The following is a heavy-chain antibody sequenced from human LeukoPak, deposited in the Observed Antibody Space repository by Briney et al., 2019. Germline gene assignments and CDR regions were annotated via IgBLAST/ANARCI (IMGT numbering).Heavy chain of an antibody. CDR1: GFTFSSYS. V-gene: IGHV3-7*01. CDR2: IKQGGSEK. CDR3: ARVQSGYWPFDY. Sequence: AGGSLRLSCAASGFTFSSYSMSWVRQGPGKGLEWVASIKQGGSEKYYVDSVKGRFTISRDNAKNSLYLQMNSLRAEDTAVYYCARVQSGYWPFDYWGQGTLVTVSS. D-gene: IGHD3-22*01. J-gene: IGHJ4*02.